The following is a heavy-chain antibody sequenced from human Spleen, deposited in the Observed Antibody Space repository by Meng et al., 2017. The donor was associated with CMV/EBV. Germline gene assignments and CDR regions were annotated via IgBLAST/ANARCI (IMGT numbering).Heavy chain of an antibody. Sequence: SETLSLTCTVYGGSFSGYFWSWIRQPPGKGLEWIGEVNHSGSTNYSPSLKSRVTISVDTSKNQFSLRLTSVTAADTAVYYCARAPYYYYGMDVWGQGTTVTVSS. CDR3: ARAPYYYYGMDV. V-gene: IGHV4-34*01. J-gene: IGHJ6*02. CDR1: GGSFSGYF. CDR2: VNHSGST.